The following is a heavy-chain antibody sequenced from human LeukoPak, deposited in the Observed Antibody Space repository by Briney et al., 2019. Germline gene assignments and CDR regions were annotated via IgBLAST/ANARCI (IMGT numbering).Heavy chain of an antibody. CDR3: AITFSGYSKGWYYFDY. D-gene: IGHD6-19*01. Sequence: GGSLRLSCAASGFTFSSYAMSWVRQAPGKGLEWVSAISGSGGSTYYADSVKGRFTISRDNSKNTLYLQMNSLRAEDTAVYYCAITFSGYSKGWYYFDYWGQGTLVTVSS. V-gene: IGHV3-23*01. CDR2: ISGSGGST. J-gene: IGHJ4*02. CDR1: GFTFSSYA.